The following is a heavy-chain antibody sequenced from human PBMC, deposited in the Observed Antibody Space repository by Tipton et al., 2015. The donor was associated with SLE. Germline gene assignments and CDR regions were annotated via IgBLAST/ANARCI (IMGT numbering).Heavy chain of an antibody. V-gene: IGHV4-39*07. J-gene: IGHJ5*02. CDR3: ARHTTTEWFRLVMGASWFDP. CDR2: IYYSGST. Sequence: TLSLTCSVSGVSIRSSSNYWGWIRQPPGQGLEWIGSIYYSGSTYYNPSLKSRVSISADTSKNHFSLWLTSGTAADTAVYYCARHTTTEWFRLVMGASWFDPWGQGTLVTVSS. CDR1: GVSIRSSSNY. D-gene: IGHD6-19*01.